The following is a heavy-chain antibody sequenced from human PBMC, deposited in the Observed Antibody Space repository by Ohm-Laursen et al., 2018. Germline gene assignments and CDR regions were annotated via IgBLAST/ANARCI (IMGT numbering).Heavy chain of an antibody. V-gene: IGHV3-30*18. CDR3: AKDSSGGYYGMHV. J-gene: IGHJ6*02. CDR1: GFTFSSYG. Sequence: SLRLSCAASGFTFSSYGMHWVRQAPGKGLEWVAVISYDGSNKYYADSVKGRFTISRDNSKNSLYLQMNSLRAEDTALYYCAKDSSGGYYGMHVWGQGTTVTVSS. CDR2: ISYDGSNK. D-gene: IGHD3-10*01.